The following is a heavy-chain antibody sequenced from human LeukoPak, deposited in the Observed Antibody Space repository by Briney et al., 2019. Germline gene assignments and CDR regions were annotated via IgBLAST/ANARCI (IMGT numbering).Heavy chain of an antibody. CDR1: GGSISSYY. Sequence: SETLSLTCTVSGGSISSYYWSWIRQPPGKGLECIGYIYYSGSTNYNPSLKSRVTISVDTSKNQFSLKLSSVTAADTAVYYCAAESSSWGSPMAFDIWGQGTMVTVSS. CDR3: AAESSSWGSPMAFDI. V-gene: IGHV4-59*01. CDR2: IYYSGST. D-gene: IGHD6-13*01. J-gene: IGHJ3*02.